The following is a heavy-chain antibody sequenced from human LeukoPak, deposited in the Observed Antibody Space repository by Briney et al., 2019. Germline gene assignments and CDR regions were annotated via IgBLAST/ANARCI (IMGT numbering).Heavy chain of an antibody. Sequence: SQTLSLTXTVSGGSISSGSYYWSWIRQPAGKGLEWIGRIYTSGSTNYNPSLKSRVTISVDTSKNQFSLKLSSVTAADTAVYYCARGRPSYDFWSGYLFDYWGQGTLVTVSS. CDR3: ARGRPSYDFWSGYLFDY. CDR1: GGSISSGSYY. D-gene: IGHD3-3*01. V-gene: IGHV4-61*02. CDR2: IYTSGST. J-gene: IGHJ4*02.